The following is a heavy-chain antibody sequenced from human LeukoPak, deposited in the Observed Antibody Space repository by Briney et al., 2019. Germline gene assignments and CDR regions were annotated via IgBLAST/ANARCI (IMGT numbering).Heavy chain of an antibody. CDR1: GGSFSGYY. Sequence: SETLSLTCAVYGGSFSGYYWSWIRQPPGKGLEWIGEINHSGSTNYNPSLKSRVTISVDTSKNQFSLKLSSVTAADTAVYYCARPLAHCSSTSCRRRGMDVWGKGTTVIVSS. V-gene: IGHV4-34*01. D-gene: IGHD2-2*01. J-gene: IGHJ6*03. CDR2: INHSGST. CDR3: ARPLAHCSSTSCRRRGMDV.